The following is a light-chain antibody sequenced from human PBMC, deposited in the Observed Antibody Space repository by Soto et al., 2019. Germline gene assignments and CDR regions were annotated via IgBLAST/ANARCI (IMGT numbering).Light chain of an antibody. CDR1: NSNIGAGHG. CDR2: GDT. J-gene: IGLJ3*02. Sequence: QPVLTQAPSVSGAPGQRVTISCTGSNSNIGAGHGVMWYQQIPGTAPKLVIYGDTRRPSGVPDRFSGSRSGTSASLAITGLQAEDEADYYCQTYDSSLTGRVFGGGTKLTVL. CDR3: QTYDSSLTGRV. V-gene: IGLV1-40*01.